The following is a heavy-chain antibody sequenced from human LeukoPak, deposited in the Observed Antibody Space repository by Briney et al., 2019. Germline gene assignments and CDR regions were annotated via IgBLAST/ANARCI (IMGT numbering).Heavy chain of an antibody. D-gene: IGHD3-10*01. CDR2: IYHTGST. CDR3: ARAHTYGSGSYVDY. Sequence: SETLSLTCTVSGGSISGSRKYWGWIRQPPGKGLEWIATIYHTGSTFYNPSLKSRVTISLDTSKNQFSLRLSSVTAADTAVYYCARAHTYGSGSYVDYWGQGTLVTVSS. J-gene: IGHJ4*02. V-gene: IGHV4-39*07. CDR1: GGSISGSRKY.